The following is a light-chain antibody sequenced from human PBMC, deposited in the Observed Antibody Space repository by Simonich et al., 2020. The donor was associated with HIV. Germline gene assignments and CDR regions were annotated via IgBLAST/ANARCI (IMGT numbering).Light chain of an antibody. CDR2: EDN. V-gene: IGLV6-57*01. CDR3: QSYDSSNYV. J-gene: IGLJ1*01. CDR1: SGSIARNY. Sequence: NFMLTQPHSVSESPGKTVTISCTRSSGSIARNYVQWYQQRPGSSPTTVIYEDNQLPSGVPDRFSGSIDSSSNSASLTISGLKTEDEADYYCQSYDSSNYVFGTGTKVTVL.